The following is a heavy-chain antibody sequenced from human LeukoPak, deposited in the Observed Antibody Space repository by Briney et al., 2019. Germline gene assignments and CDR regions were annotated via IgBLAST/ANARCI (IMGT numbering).Heavy chain of an antibody. CDR2: IYHSGST. D-gene: IGHD7-27*01. CDR1: GGSNSSGGYS. Sequence: SQTLSLTCAVSGGSNSSGGYSWSWIRQPPGTGLEWIGYIYHSGSTYYNPSLKSRVTISVDRSKNQFSLKLSSVTAADTAVYYCARDRTAGDNWFDPWGQGTLVTVSS. V-gene: IGHV4-30-2*01. J-gene: IGHJ5*02. CDR3: ARDRTAGDNWFDP.